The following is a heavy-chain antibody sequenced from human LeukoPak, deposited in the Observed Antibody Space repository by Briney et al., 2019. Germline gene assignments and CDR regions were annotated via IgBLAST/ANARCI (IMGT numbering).Heavy chain of an antibody. V-gene: IGHV1-69*13. D-gene: IGHD5-12*01. CDR1: GGTFSSYA. CDR2: IIPIFGTA. CDR3: ARVNGDSGYDYYFDY. Sequence: ASVKVSCKASGGTFSSYAISWVRQAPGQGLEWMGGIIPIFGTANYAQKFQGRVTITADESTSTAYMELSSLRSDDTAVYYCARVNGDSGYDYYFDYWGQGTLVTVSS. J-gene: IGHJ4*02.